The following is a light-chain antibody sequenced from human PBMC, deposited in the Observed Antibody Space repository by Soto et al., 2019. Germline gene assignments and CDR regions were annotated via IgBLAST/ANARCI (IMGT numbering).Light chain of an antibody. Sequence: DIQMTQSPSSLSASVGDRVTITCQASKDISNYLNWYQQKPGKAPKLLIYDASNLETGVPSRFSGSGSGTDFTFTISSLQPEDIATYYCQQYDNLPITFGGGTKVEI. V-gene: IGKV1-33*01. CDR3: QQYDNLPIT. CDR2: DAS. CDR1: KDISNY. J-gene: IGKJ4*01.